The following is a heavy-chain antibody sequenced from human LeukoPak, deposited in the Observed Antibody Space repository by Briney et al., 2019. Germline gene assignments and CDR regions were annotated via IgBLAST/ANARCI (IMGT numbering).Heavy chain of an antibody. J-gene: IGHJ4*02. Sequence: GASVKVSCKVSGYTLTELSMHWVRQAPGKGLEWMGGFDPEDGETIYAQKFQGRVTMTEDTSTDTAYMELGSLRSEDTAVYYCATSSGSYYEGYYFDYWGQGTLVTVSS. D-gene: IGHD1-26*01. CDR2: FDPEDGET. CDR1: GYTLTELS. V-gene: IGHV1-24*01. CDR3: ATSSGSYYEGYYFDY.